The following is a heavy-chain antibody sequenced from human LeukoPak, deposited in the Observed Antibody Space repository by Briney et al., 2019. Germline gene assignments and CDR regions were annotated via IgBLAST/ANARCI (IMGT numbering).Heavy chain of an antibody. CDR2: IIPIFGTA. CDR1: GGTFSSYA. CDR3: ARTGLWVNWFDP. J-gene: IGHJ5*02. Sequence: SVKVSCKASGGTFSSYAISWVRQAPGQGLEWMGGIIPIFGTANYAQKFQGRVTITADKSTSTAYMELSSLRSEDTAVYYCARTGLWVNWFDPWGQGTLVTVSS. V-gene: IGHV1-69*06. D-gene: IGHD2/OR15-2a*01.